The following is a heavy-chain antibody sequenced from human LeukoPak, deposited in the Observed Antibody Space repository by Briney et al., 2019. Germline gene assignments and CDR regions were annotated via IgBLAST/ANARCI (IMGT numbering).Heavy chain of an antibody. CDR1: GGSFSGYY. CDR2: INHSGST. CDR3: ARGREDIVVVPAAMSRSNYMDV. V-gene: IGHV4-34*01. J-gene: IGHJ6*03. D-gene: IGHD2-2*01. Sequence: PSETLSLTCAVYGGSFSGYYWSWIRQTPGKGLEWIGEINHSGSTNYNPSLKSRVTISVDTSKNQFSLKLSSATAADTAVYYCARGREDIVVVPAAMSRSNYMDVWGKGTTVTVSS.